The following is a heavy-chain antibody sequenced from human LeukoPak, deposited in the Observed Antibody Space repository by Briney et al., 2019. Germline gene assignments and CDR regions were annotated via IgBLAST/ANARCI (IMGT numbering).Heavy chain of an antibody. D-gene: IGHD3-3*01. V-gene: IGHV3-74*01. CDR3: AKVNVEREYYDFWSGYKDHYYYYGMDV. CDR1: GFTFSRYW. CDR2: IKTDGTYT. Sequence: GGSLRLSCAASGFTFSRYWMHWVRQAPGEGLVWVSRIKTDGTYTSNADSVKGRFTISRDNAKSTLYLQMNSLRAEDTAVYYCAKVNVEREYYDFWSGYKDHYYYYGMDVWGQGTTVTVSS. J-gene: IGHJ6*02.